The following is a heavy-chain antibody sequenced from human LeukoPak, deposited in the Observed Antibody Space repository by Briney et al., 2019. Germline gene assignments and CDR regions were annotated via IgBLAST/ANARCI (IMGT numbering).Heavy chain of an antibody. J-gene: IGHJ6*03. Sequence: PSETLSLTCTVSGVSISSSNSYWGWIRQPPGKGLEWIGSIYYSGNTYYNASLKSQVSISIDTSRNQFSLKLTSVTAADTAVYYCARQPLFGDYEYYYYYMDVWGKGTTVTVSS. CDR3: ARQPLFGDYEYYYYYMDV. D-gene: IGHD4-17*01. CDR1: GVSISSSNSY. CDR2: IYYSGNT. V-gene: IGHV4-39*01.